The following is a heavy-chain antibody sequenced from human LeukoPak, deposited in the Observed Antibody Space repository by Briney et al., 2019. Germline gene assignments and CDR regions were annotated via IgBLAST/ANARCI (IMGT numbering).Heavy chain of an antibody. V-gene: IGHV3-53*01. J-gene: IGHJ4*02. Sequence: GGSLRLSCAASGFTFSSYAMSWVRQAPGKGLEWVSVIYSGGSTYYADSVKGRFTISRDNSKNTLYLQMNSLRAEDTAVYYCAREVVAAAGGAFDYWGQGTLVTVSS. CDR3: AREVVAAAGGAFDY. CDR2: IYSGGST. D-gene: IGHD6-13*01. CDR1: GFTFSSYA.